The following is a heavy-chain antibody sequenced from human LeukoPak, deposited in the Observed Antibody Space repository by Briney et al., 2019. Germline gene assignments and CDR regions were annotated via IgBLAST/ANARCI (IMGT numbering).Heavy chain of an antibody. V-gene: IGHV3-9*01. CDR1: GFIFDDHG. CDR2: ISWSSGII. D-gene: IGHD3-10*01. J-gene: IGHJ3*02. Sequence: PGRSLRLSCAASGFIFDDHGMHWVRQAPGKGLEWVSGISWSSGIIGYADSVKGRFTISRDNAKNSLDLQMESLRAEDTAVYYCAKGRRYHGSGNAFDIWGQGTMVTVSS. CDR3: AKGRRYHGSGNAFDI.